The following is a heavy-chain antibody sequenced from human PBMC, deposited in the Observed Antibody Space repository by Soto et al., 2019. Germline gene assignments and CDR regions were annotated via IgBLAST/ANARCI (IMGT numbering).Heavy chain of an antibody. CDR1: GYTFTSYA. J-gene: IGHJ6*02. CDR3: ARGVLRYFDWFNYYGMDV. V-gene: IGHV1-3*01. D-gene: IGHD3-9*01. CDR2: INAGNGNT. Sequence: GASVKVSCKASGYTFTSYAMHWVRQAPGQRLEWMGWINAGNGNTKYSQKFQGRVTITRDTSASTAYMELSSLRSEDTAVYYCARGVLRYFDWFNYYGMDVWGQGTTVTVS.